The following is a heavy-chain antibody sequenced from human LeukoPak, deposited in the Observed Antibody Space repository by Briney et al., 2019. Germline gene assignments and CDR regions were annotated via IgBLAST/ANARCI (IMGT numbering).Heavy chain of an antibody. Sequence: GGSLRLSCAASGFTFSSYEMNWVRQAPGEGMEWVPYISSSGSTIYHADSVKGRFTISRDNAKNSLYLQMNSLRAEDTAVYYCARDMGEGSGRYYYYYMDVWGKGTTVTISS. J-gene: IGHJ6*03. V-gene: IGHV3-48*03. CDR1: GFTFSSYE. CDR2: ISSSGSTI. D-gene: IGHD3-10*01. CDR3: ARDMGEGSGRYYYYYMDV.